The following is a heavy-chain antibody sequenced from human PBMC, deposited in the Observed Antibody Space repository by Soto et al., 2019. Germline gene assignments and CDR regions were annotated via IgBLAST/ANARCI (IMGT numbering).Heavy chain of an antibody. V-gene: IGHV3-33*01. CDR2: IWYDGSNK. Sequence: QVQLVESGGGVVQPGRSLRLSCAASGFTFSSYGMHWVRQAPGKGLEWVAVIWYDGSNKYYADSVKGRFTISRDNSKNTLYLQMNSLRAEDTAVYYCARRQGTGTTYYYYGMDVWGQGTTVTVSS. J-gene: IGHJ6*02. CDR1: GFTFSSYG. CDR3: ARRQGTGTTYYYYGMDV. D-gene: IGHD1-1*01.